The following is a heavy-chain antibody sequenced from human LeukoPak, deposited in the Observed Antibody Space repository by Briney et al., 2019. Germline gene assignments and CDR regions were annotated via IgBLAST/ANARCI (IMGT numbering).Heavy chain of an antibody. CDR1: GIAFSGYT. Sequence: GGSLRLSCVASGIAFSGYTMNWVRQAPGKGLEWVSCISSSSRDMSYADSVKGRFTISRDNAKNLLYLQMNSLRAEDTAVYYCARDGQRYCSSTSCSHHDYWGQGTLVTVSS. V-gene: IGHV3-21*06. D-gene: IGHD2-2*01. CDR3: ARDGQRYCSSTSCSHHDY. CDR2: ISSSSRDM. J-gene: IGHJ4*02.